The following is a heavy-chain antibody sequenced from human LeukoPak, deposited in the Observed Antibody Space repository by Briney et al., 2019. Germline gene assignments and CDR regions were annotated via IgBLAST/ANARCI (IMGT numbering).Heavy chain of an antibody. CDR3: ARGRDILTGYYPSYMDV. CDR1: GGSISSYY. D-gene: IGHD3-9*01. CDR2: RYYSGST. J-gene: IGHJ6*03. Sequence: SETLSLTCSVSGGSISSYYWTWIRQPPGKGLEWIGYRYYSGSTTYNPSLKSRVTISVDTSKNQFSLKLSSVTAADTAVYYCARGRDILTGYYPSYMDVWGKGTTVTVSS. V-gene: IGHV4-59*01.